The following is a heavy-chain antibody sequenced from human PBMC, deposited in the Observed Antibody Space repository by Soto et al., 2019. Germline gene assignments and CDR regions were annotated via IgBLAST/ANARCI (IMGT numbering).Heavy chain of an antibody. CDR2: IYYSGST. D-gene: IGHD1-26*01. V-gene: IGHV4-31*03. J-gene: IGHJ4*02. CDR1: GGSISSGGYY. Sequence: QVQLQESGPGLVKPSQTLSLTCTVSGGSISSGGYYWSWIRQHPGKGLEWIGYIYYSGSTYYNPSLKRRVTMSVEASRNQFSLKLSSVTAADTAVYYCAREGGIVGATAADYWGQGALVTVAS. CDR3: AREGGIVGATAADY.